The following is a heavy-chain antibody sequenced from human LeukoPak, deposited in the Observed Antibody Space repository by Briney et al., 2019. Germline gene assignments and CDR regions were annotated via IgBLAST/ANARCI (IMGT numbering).Heavy chain of an antibody. CDR3: ARYLGGYYYGMDV. CDR2: IYYSGGT. Sequence: KPSETLSLTCSVSGGSISSYYWSWIRQPPGKGLEWIGYIYYSGGTNYNPSLKSRVAISVDTSKNQFSLKLSSVTAADTAVYYCARYLGGYYYGMDVWGQGTTVTVSS. J-gene: IGHJ6*02. CDR1: GGSISSYY. V-gene: IGHV4-59*01.